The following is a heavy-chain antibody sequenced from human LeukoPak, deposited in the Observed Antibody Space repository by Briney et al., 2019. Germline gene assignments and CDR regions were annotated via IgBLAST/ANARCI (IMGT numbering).Heavy chain of an antibody. Sequence: SQTLSLTCTVAGGSISSGGYYWSWIRQPPGKGLEWIGYIYHSGSTYYNPSLKSRVTISVDRSKNQFSLKLSSVTAADTAVYYCARRNRRGSPDPWGQGTLVTVSS. V-gene: IGHV4-30-2*01. CDR2: IYHSGST. J-gene: IGHJ5*02. CDR1: GGSISSGGYY. CDR3: ARRNRRGSPDP. D-gene: IGHD6-25*01.